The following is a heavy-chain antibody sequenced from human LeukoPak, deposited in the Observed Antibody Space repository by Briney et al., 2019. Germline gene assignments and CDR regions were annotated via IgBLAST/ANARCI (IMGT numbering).Heavy chain of an antibody. J-gene: IGHJ5*02. D-gene: IGHD1/OR15-1a*01. V-gene: IGHV1-8*01. CDR3: ARARTAEYNWFDP. CDR2: MNPNSGNT. CDR1: GYTFTSYD. Sequence: ASVKVSCKASGYTFTSYDINWVRQATGQGLEWMGWMNPNSGNTGYAQKFQGRVTMTRNTSISTAYMELSRLRSDDTAVYYCARARTAEYNWFDPWGQGTLVTVSS.